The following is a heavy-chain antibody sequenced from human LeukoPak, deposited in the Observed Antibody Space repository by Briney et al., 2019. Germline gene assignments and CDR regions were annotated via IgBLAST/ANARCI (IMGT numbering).Heavy chain of an antibody. V-gene: IGHV1-8*02. CDR3: ARKWIFSSGYYYFDY. D-gene: IGHD3-22*01. CDR2: MNPNSGNT. Sequence: ASVKVSCKASGYTFTSYDINWVRQATGQGLEWMGWMNPNSGNTGYAQKFQGRVTMTRDTSISTAYMELSRLTSDDTAVYYCARKWIFSSGYYYFDYWGQGTLVTVSS. CDR1: GYTFTSYD. J-gene: IGHJ4*02.